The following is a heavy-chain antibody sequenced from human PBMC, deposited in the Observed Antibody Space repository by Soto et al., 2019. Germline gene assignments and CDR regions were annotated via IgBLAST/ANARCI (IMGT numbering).Heavy chain of an antibody. V-gene: IGHV1-24*01. CDR3: ATGGYCSGGSCYTPYYYYGMDV. CDR1: GYTLTELS. Sequence: ASVKVSCKVSGYTLTELSMHWVRQAPGKGLEWMGGFDPEDGETIYAQKFQGRVTMTEDTSTDTAYMELSSLRSEDTAVYYCATGGYCSGGSCYTPYYYYGMDVWGQGTTVTVSS. CDR2: FDPEDGET. J-gene: IGHJ6*02. D-gene: IGHD2-15*01.